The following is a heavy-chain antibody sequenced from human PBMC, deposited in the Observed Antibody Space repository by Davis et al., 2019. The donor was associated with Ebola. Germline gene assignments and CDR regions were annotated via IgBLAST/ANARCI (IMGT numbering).Heavy chain of an antibody. J-gene: IGHJ3*02. Sequence: AASVKVSCKASGGTFSSYAISWVRQAPGQGLEWMGGIIPIFGTANYAQKFQGRVTITADKSTSTAYMELSSLRSEDTAVYYCARALSWAHDAFDIWGQGTMVTVSS. V-gene: IGHV1-69*06. CDR2: IIPIFGTA. CDR1: GGTFSSYA. CDR3: ARALSWAHDAFDI.